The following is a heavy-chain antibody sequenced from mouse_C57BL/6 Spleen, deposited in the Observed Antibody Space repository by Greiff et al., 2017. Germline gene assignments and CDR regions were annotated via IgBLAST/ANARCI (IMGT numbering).Heavy chain of an antibody. CDR2: IYPGDGDT. J-gene: IGHJ2*01. CDR3: ARRNDYNYFGY. D-gene: IGHD2-4*01. V-gene: IGHV1-82*01. Sequence: VQLVESGPELVKPGASVKISCKASGYAFSSSWMNWVKQRPGKGLEWIGRIYPGDGDTNYNGKFKGKATLTADKSSSTAYMQLSSLTSEDSAVYICARRNDYNYFGYWGQGTTLTVSS. CDR1: GYAFSSSW.